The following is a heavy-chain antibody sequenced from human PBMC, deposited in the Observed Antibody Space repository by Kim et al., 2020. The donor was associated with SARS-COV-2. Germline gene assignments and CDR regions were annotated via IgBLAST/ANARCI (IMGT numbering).Heavy chain of an antibody. Sequence: DSVKGRLTISRGNAKNSLYLQMNSLRAEDTAVYYCARDMGAGLSYYYGMDVWGQGTTVTVSS. V-gene: IGHV3-21*01. J-gene: IGHJ6*02. CDR3: ARDMGAGLSYYYGMDV. D-gene: IGHD3-16*01.